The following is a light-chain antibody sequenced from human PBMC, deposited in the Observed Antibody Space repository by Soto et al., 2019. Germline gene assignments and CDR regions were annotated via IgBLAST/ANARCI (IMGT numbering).Light chain of an antibody. Sequence: FMLTQPHSVSESPGKTVTISCSRSSGSIDSNYVQWYQQRPGSAPTTVLYEDHQRPSGVPDRFSGSIDSSSNSASLTISGLKTEDEADYYCQSYDSGILVFGGGTKVTVL. CDR2: EDH. CDR3: QSYDSGILV. V-gene: IGLV6-57*04. CDR1: SGSIDSNY. J-gene: IGLJ3*02.